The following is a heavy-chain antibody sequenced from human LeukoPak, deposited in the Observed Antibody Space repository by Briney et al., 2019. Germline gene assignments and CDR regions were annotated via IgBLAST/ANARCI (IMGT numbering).Heavy chain of an antibody. Sequence: GGSLRLSCAASGFTFSSYSMNWVRQAPGKGLEWVSVISGSGDNTYYADSVKGRFTISRDNSKNTLYLQMNNLRVEDTAVYYCAKGPRTVRFGDRHKGMFDSWGQGTLVTVSA. CDR2: ISGSGDNT. V-gene: IGHV3-23*01. D-gene: IGHD3-16*01. CDR1: GFTFSSYS. J-gene: IGHJ4*02. CDR3: AKGPRTVRFGDRHKGMFDS.